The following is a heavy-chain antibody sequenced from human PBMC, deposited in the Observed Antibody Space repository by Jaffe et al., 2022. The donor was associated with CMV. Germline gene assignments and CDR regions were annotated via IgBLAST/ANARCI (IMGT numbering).Heavy chain of an antibody. CDR2: IYYSGST. Sequence: QLQLQESGPGLVKPSETLSLTCTVSGGSISSSSYYWGWIRQPPGKGLEWIGSIYYSGSTYYNPSLKSRVTISVDTSKNQFSLKLSSVTAADTAVYYCARSMVRGISDVWGQGTTVTVSS. D-gene: IGHD3-10*01. V-gene: IGHV4-39*01. CDR1: GGSISSSSYY. J-gene: IGHJ6*02. CDR3: ARSMVRGISDV.